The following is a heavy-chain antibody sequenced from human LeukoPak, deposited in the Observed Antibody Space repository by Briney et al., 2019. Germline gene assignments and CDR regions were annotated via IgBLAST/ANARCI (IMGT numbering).Heavy chain of an antibody. CDR2: MNPNSGNT. V-gene: IGHV1-8*03. CDR3: ARGVDENWFDP. J-gene: IGHJ5*02. Sequence: ASVKVSCKASGYTFTSYDINWVRQATGQGLEWMGWMNPNSGNTGYAQKFQGRVTITRNTSISTAYMELRSLRSEDTAVYYCARGVDENWFDPWGQGTLVTVSS. D-gene: IGHD3/OR15-3a*01. CDR1: GYTFTSYD.